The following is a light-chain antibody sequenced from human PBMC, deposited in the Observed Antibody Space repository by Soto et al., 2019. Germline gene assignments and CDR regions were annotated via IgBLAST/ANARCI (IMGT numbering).Light chain of an antibody. CDR2: EVT. CDR1: RSDVGAYNY. CDR3: SSYTSSSTPV. V-gene: IGLV2-14*01. Sequence: QSALTQPASVSGSPGQSIAISCTGTRSDVGAYNYVSWYQQHPGKAPKLMISEVTNRPSGVSDRFSGSKSGNTASLTISGLQAEDEADYYCSSYTSSSTPVFGGGTKLTVL. J-gene: IGLJ2*01.